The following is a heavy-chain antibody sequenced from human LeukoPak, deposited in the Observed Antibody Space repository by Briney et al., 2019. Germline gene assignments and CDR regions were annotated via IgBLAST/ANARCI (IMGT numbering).Heavy chain of an antibody. CDR1: GYSISRSNC. D-gene: IGHD1-26*01. V-gene: IGHV4-28*01. CDR2: IYYSGST. Sequence: SETLSLTCAVSGYSISRSNCWGWIRQPPGKGLEWIGYIYYSGSTYYNPSLKSRVTMSVDTSKNQFSLKLSSVTAVDTAVYYCARRARGNGMDVWGQGTTVTVSS. J-gene: IGHJ6*02. CDR3: ARRARGNGMDV.